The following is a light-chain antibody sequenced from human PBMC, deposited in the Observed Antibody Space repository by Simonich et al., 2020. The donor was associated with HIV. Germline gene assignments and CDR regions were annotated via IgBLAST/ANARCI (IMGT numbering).Light chain of an antibody. CDR1: QSVRSN. Sequence: EIVLTQSPATLSVSPGERATLSCRASQSVRSNLAWSQQKPGQAPRLLIYGTTTRATGIPARFSGSGSGTDFTLTISSLQAEDVAVYYCQQYYSTPQTFGQGTKVEIK. V-gene: IGKV3-15*01. J-gene: IGKJ1*01. CDR2: GTT. CDR3: QQYYSTPQT.